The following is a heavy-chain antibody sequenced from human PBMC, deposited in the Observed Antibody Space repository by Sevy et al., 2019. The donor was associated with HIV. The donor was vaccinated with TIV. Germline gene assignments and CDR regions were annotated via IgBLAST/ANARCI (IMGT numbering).Heavy chain of an antibody. CDR2: ISGTGDIT. CDR1: GFTFSNFA. Sequence: GGSLRLSCAASGFTFSNFAMSWVRQAPGKGLEWVSAISGTGDITYYADSVKGRFTISRDNSKNTLYLQMNSLGVGDTAIYDCARNRLPWFGYFLNWFDPWGQGTLVTVSS. D-gene: IGHD3-10*01. V-gene: IGHV3-23*01. J-gene: IGHJ5*02. CDR3: ARNRLPWFGYFLNWFDP.